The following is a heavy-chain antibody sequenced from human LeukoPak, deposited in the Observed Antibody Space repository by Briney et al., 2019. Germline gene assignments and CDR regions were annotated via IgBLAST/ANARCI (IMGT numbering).Heavy chain of an antibody. D-gene: IGHD3-16*01. CDR1: GFTFSDYY. CDR3: ASLGGATVSYYYGMDV. J-gene: IGHJ6*02. CDR2: ISSSGSTI. Sequence: GGPLRLSCAASGFTFSDYYMSWIRQAPGKGLEWVSYISSSGSTIYYADSVKGRFTISRDNAKNSLYLQMNSLRAEDTAVYYCASLGGATVSYYYGMDVWGQGTTVTVSS. V-gene: IGHV3-11*01.